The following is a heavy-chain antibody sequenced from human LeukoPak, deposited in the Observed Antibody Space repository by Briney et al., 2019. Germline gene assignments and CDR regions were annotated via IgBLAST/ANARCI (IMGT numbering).Heavy chain of an antibody. CDR1: GYTFTSYD. Sequence: ASVKVSCKASGYTFTSYDFNWVRQATGQRPEWMGWMSPNSGDTGYARKFQDRVTMTRNTSISTAYMELSSLRSDDTAVYYCARGPPNWGYDYWGPGTLVTVSS. CDR3: ARGPPNWGYDY. D-gene: IGHD7-27*01. CDR2: MSPNSGDT. V-gene: IGHV1-8*01. J-gene: IGHJ4*02.